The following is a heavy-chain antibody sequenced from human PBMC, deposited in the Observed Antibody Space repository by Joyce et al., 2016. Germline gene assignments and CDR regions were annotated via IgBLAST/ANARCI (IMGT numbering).Heavy chain of an antibody. D-gene: IGHD4-23*01. CDR2: INREGGST. Sequence: EVQLVESGGGLVQPGGSLRLSCAASGFTFSSSWMYWVRKAPGKGLVWVAGINREGGSTTYADSVKGRFTISRDNAKNTLYLQMNSLRAEDTAVYYCARLRRWSGPSDCWGQGTLVTVSS. CDR3: ARLRRWSGPSDC. V-gene: IGHV3-74*03. CDR1: GFTFSSSW. J-gene: IGHJ4*02.